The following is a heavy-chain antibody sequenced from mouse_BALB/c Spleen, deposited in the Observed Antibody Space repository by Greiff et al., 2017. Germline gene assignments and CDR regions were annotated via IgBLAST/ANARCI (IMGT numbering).Heavy chain of an antibody. Sequence: QVQLQQSGAELVRPGTSVKISCKASGYTFTNYWLGWVKQRPGHGLEWIGEILPGSGSTNYNEKFKGKATFTADTSSNTAYMQLSSLTSEDSAVYYCAREGFITTVVARYFDVWGAGTTVTVSS. J-gene: IGHJ1*01. V-gene: IGHV1-63*02. CDR1: GYTFTNYW. CDR3: AREGFITTVVARYFDV. CDR2: ILPGSGST. D-gene: IGHD1-1*01.